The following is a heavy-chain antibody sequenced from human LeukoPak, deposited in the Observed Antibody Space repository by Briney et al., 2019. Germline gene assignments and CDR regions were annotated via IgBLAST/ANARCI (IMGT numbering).Heavy chain of an antibody. J-gene: IGHJ4*02. CDR3: ARGGGTFLS. CDR2: IKEDGSDK. Sequence: PGGSLRLSCAASGFTFSSYWMSWVRQAPGEGLEAVANIKEDGSDKNYVDSEKGRFTISRDNAKNSLYLQMDSLRVEDTAMYYCARGGGTFLSWGQGTLVTVSS. D-gene: IGHD2/OR15-2a*01. CDR1: GFTFSSYW. V-gene: IGHV3-7*05.